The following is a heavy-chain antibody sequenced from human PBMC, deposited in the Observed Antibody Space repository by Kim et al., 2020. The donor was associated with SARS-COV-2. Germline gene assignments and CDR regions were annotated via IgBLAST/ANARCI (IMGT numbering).Heavy chain of an antibody. Sequence: LKRRVTISVDTSKNQFALKLSSVTAADTAVYYCARGDYDSSGYQYWYFDLWGRGTLVTVSS. J-gene: IGHJ2*01. V-gene: IGHV4-39*01. D-gene: IGHD3-22*01. CDR3: ARGDYDSSGYQYWYFDL.